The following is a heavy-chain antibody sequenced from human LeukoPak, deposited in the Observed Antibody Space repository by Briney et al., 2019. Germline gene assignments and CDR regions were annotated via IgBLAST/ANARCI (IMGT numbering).Heavy chain of an antibody. Sequence: QPGGSLRLSCAATGFTFSTYSMNWVRQAPGKGLEWVSYISSTSSPIYYADSVKGRFTIPRDNSKNTLYLQMNSLRAEDTAVYYCARDAEWLTALYYFDYWGQGTLVTVSS. CDR1: GFTFSTYS. J-gene: IGHJ4*02. V-gene: IGHV3-48*01. D-gene: IGHD3-3*01. CDR2: ISSTSSPI. CDR3: ARDAEWLTALYYFDY.